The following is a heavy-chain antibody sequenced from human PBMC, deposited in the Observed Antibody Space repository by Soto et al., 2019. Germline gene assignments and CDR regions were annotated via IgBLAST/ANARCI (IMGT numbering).Heavy chain of an antibody. Sequence: SVKVSCKASGGTFSSYAISWVRQAPGQGLEWMGGIIPIFGTANYAQKFQGRVTITADKSTSTAYMELSSLRSEDTAVYYCASEYSSSSTDYYYYGMDVWGQGTTVTVSS. CDR2: IIPIFGTA. CDR1: GGTFSSYA. V-gene: IGHV1-69*06. CDR3: ASEYSSSSTDYYYYGMDV. D-gene: IGHD6-6*01. J-gene: IGHJ6*02.